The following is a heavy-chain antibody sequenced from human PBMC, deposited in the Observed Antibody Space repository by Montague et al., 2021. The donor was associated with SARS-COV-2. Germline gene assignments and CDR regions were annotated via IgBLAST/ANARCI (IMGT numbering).Heavy chain of an antibody. V-gene: IGHV4-4*09. J-gene: IGHJ6*02. D-gene: IGHD5/OR15-5a*01. CDR2: IDNRRST. CDR1: GDSISGSH. CDR3: ARLTGYRVYYYQYGLDV. Sequence: SETLSLTCTVSGDSISGSHWSWIRQPPGRGLQWFGYIDNRRSTTYNPALDSRLTLTVSASNNQFYLTLRSATAAATAVYYCARLTGYRVYYYQYGLDVWGQGTPVTVSS.